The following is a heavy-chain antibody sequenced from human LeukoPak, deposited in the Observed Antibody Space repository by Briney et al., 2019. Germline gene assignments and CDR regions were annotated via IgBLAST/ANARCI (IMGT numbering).Heavy chain of an antibody. Sequence: SETLSLTCTVSGYSISSGYYWGWIRPPPGKGLEWIGSIYHSGSTYYNPSLKSRVTISVDTSKNQFSLKLRTLTAADTAVYYCSISHYYDSSGYFVAFDFWGQGTMVTVSS. CDR3: SISHYYDSSGYFVAFDF. CDR2: IYHSGST. CDR1: GYSISSGYY. D-gene: IGHD3-22*01. J-gene: IGHJ3*01. V-gene: IGHV4-38-2*02.